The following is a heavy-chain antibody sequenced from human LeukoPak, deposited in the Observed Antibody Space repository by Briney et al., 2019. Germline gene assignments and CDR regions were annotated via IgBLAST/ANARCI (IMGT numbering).Heavy chain of an antibody. CDR1: GGSISSYY. CDR3: ARLNSGSWLPFDY. J-gene: IGHJ4*02. D-gene: IGHD6-13*01. CDR2: IYYSGST. Sequence: SETLSLTCTVSGGSISSYYWSWIRRPPGKGLEWIGYIYYSGSTNYNPSLKSRVTISVDTSKNQFSLKLSSVTAADTAVYYCARLNSGSWLPFDYWGQGALVTVSS. V-gene: IGHV4-59*01.